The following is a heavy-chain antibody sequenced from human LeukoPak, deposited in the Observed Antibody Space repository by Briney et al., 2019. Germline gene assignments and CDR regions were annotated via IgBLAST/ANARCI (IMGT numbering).Heavy chain of an antibody. CDR2: IRGSDGGT. V-gene: IGHV3-23*01. D-gene: IGHD5-18*01. J-gene: IGHJ4*02. CDR3: AKSKGVNTFYFDY. Sequence: PGGSLRLSCAASGFTFSSYAMSWVRQAPGKGLEWVSGIRGSDGGTYYADSVKGRFTISGDNSKNTLYLQMNSLRVEDTAVYHCAKSKGVNTFYFDYWGQGALVTVSS. CDR1: GFTFSSYA.